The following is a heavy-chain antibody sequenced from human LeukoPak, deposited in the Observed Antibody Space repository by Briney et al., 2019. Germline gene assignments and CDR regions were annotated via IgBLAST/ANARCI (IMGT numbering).Heavy chain of an antibody. V-gene: IGHV4-31*03. D-gene: IGHD2-2*02. J-gene: IGHJ4*02. Sequence: SETLSLTCTVSGGSISSGGYYWSWIRQHPGKGLEGIGYIYYSGSTYYNPSLKSRVTISVDTSKNQFSLKLSSVTAADTAVYYCARGECSSTSCYRVFDYWGQGTLVTVSS. CDR2: IYYSGST. CDR1: GGSISSGGYY. CDR3: ARGECSSTSCYRVFDY.